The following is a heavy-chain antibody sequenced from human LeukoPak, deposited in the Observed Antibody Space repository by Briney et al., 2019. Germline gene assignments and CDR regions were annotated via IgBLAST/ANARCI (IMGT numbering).Heavy chain of an antibody. D-gene: IGHD3-3*01. CDR3: ARLPGITIFGVVSYRPKYYFEY. CDR2: IYYSGNT. J-gene: IGHJ4*02. CDR1: GGSISSSNYY. Sequence: SETLSLTCTVSGGSISSSNYYWGWLRQPPGKGLEWIGNIYYSGNTYYNPYLNSRFTISVDTSKNQCSLKLTSVTAADTAVYYCARLPGITIFGVVSYRPKYYFEYWGEGALVTVS. V-gene: IGHV4-39*07.